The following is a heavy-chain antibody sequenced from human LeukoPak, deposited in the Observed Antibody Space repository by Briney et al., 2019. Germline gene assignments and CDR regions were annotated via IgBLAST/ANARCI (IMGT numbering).Heavy chain of an antibody. CDR2: ISYDGSNK. CDR3: ASITMVRGVSIGGFDY. V-gene: IGHV3-30-3*01. J-gene: IGHJ4*02. CDR1: GFTFSSYA. D-gene: IGHD3-10*01. Sequence: PGGSLRLSWAASGFTFSSYAMHWVRQAPGKGLEWVAVISYDGSNKYYADSVKGRFTISRDNSKNTLYLQMNSLRAEDTAVYYCASITMVRGVSIGGFDYWGQGTLVTVSS.